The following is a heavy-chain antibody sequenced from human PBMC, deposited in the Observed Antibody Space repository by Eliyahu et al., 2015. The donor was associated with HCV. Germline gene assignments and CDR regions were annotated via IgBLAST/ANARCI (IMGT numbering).Heavy chain of an antibody. D-gene: IGHD3-3*01. CDR3: ARRYDFWSGRYFDY. J-gene: IGHJ4*02. V-gene: IGHV4-39*01. Sequence: QLQLQESGPGLVKPSETLSLTCTVSGGSISXSSYYWGWIRQPPGKGLEWIGSIYYSGSTYYNPSLKSRVTISVDTSKNQFSLKLSSVTAADTAVYYCARRYDFWSGRYFDYWGQGTLVTVSS. CDR2: IYYSGST. CDR1: GGSISXSSYY.